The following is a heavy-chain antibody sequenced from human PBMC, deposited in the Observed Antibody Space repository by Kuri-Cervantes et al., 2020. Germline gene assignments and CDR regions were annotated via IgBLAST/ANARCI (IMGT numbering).Heavy chain of an antibody. D-gene: IGHD3-10*01. J-gene: IGHJ4*02. CDR2: INGGNGNT. V-gene: IGHV1-3*01. CDR3: ARAGDSLSYFDY. Sequence: ASVKGSCKASGYTFISYAMHWVRQAPGQRLEWMGWINGGNGNTKYSQKFQGRVTITRDTSASTAYMELSSLRSEDTAVYYCARAGDSLSYFDYWGQGTLVTVSS. CDR1: GYTFISYA.